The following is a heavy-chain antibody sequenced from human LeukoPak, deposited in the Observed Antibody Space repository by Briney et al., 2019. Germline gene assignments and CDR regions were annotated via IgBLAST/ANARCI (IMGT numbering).Heavy chain of an antibody. V-gene: IGHV3-53*01. Sequence: PGGSLRLSCAASGFTVSSNYMSWVRQAPGKGLEWVSVIYSGGSTYYADSVKGRFTISRDNSKNTLYLQMNSLRAEDTAVYYCARGWGGSLYAFDIWGQGTMVPVSS. CDR1: GFTVSSNY. J-gene: IGHJ3*02. CDR2: IYSGGST. D-gene: IGHD2-21*01. CDR3: ARGWGGSLYAFDI.